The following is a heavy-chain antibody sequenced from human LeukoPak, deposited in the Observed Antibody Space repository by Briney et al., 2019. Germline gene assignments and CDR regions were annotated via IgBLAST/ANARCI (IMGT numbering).Heavy chain of an antibody. J-gene: IGHJ4*02. CDR2: ISNDGDKK. D-gene: IGHD2-8*02. Sequence: GGSLRLSCAATGFTFSTYGMHWVRQAPGKGLEWVAAISNDGDKKYYADSVKGRFTISRDNPKNTLFLQMNSLRAEDTAVYYCAKEGWDKSYWYGRIDYWGQGTLVAVSS. CDR1: GFTFSTYG. CDR3: AKEGWDKSYWYGRIDY. V-gene: IGHV3-30*18.